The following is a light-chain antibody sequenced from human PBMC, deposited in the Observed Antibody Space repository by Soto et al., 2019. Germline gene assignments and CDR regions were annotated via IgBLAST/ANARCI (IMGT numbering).Light chain of an antibody. CDR2: DAS. V-gene: IGKV1-5*01. J-gene: IGKJ2*01. CDR3: QQFNSYLYT. Sequence: DIQMTQSPSSLSASVGDGVTITCRASQSIGRWLAWYQQKPGKAPKLLIYDASSLERGVPSRFSGSGSGTEFTLTISSLQPDDFATYYCQQFNSYLYTFGQGTKLEIK. CDR1: QSIGRW.